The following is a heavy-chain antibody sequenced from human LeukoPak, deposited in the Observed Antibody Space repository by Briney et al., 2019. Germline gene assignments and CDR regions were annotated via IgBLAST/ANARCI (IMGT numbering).Heavy chain of an antibody. J-gene: IGHJ3*02. CDR1: GFTVSSNY. CDR2: IYSGGST. Sequence: GGSLRLSCAASGFTVSSNYMSWVRQAPGKGLEWVSVIYSGGSTYYADSVKGRFTISRDNSKNTLYLQMNSLRAEDTAVYYCASQRIRYSDWFQRRFDAFDIWGQGTMVTVSS. CDR3: ASQRIRYSDWFQRRFDAFDI. V-gene: IGHV3-66*01. D-gene: IGHD3-9*01.